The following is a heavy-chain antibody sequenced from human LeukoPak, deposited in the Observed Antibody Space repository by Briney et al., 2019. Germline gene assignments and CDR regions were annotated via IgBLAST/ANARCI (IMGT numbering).Heavy chain of an antibody. CDR1: GGTFNDYA. CDR3: ARGGIAVAGTKAVIDV. D-gene: IGHD6-19*01. CDR2: IIPMFGAA. V-gene: IGHV1-69*05. J-gene: IGHJ6*03. Sequence: ASVKVSCKASGGTFNDYAITWVRQAPGQGLEWVGRIIPMFGAAKYAQKFQGRVTITTDESTSTAYMQLSSLRSEDTAVYYCARGGIAVAGTKAVIDVWGKGTTVTVSS.